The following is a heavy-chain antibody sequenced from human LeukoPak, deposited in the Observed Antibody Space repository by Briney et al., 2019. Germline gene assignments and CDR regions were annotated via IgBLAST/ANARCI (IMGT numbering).Heavy chain of an antibody. CDR1: GFTFTTVW. D-gene: IGHD3-9*01. V-gene: IGHV3-15*01. CDR2: IKSNTDGRTI. Sequence: GGCLRLSCAASGFTFTTVWTSWVSHAPGNWLEWVGRIKSNTDGRTIAYSAHVKGRFTISRDDSKKTLYMHMNSLKVEDIAVYYCTTDLTAPYWGQGTPVTVSS. CDR3: TTDLTAPY. J-gene: IGHJ4*02.